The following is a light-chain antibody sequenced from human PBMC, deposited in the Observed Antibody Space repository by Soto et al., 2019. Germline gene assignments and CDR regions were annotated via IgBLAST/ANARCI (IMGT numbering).Light chain of an antibody. CDR1: SSDVGGYHY. J-gene: IGLJ2*01. Sequence: QSVLTQPASVSGSPGQSITISCTGTSSDVGGYHYVSWYQHYPGKAPKLIIYDVSNRPSGVSNRFSGSKSGNTASLTISGLQAEDEADYYCSSYTSSTTLVFGGGTKLTVL. V-gene: IGLV2-14*03. CDR3: SSYTSSTTLV. CDR2: DVS.